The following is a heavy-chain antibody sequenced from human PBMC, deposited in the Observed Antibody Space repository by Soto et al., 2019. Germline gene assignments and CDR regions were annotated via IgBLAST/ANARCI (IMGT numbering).Heavy chain of an antibody. V-gene: IGHV5-10-1*01. CDR3: ARQLVVPAAISGYYYYGMDV. D-gene: IGHD2-2*02. Sequence: PGESLKISCKGSVYSFTSYWISWVRQMPGKGLEWMGRIDPSDSYTNYSPSFQGHVTISADKSISTAYLQWSSLKASDTAMYYCARQLVVPAAISGYYYYGMDVWGQETTVTVSS. J-gene: IGHJ6*02. CDR2: IDPSDSYT. CDR1: VYSFTSYW.